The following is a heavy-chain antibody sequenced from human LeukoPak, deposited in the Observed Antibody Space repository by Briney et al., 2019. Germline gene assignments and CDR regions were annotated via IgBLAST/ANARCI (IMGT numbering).Heavy chain of an antibody. Sequence: GRSLRLSCAASGFPFSSYGMHWARQAPGKGLEWVALTWYDGSSKYYADSVKGRFTISRDNSKNTLYLQMNSLRAEDTAVYYCARYYGDSYYFDYWGQGTLVTVSS. D-gene: IGHD4-17*01. CDR3: ARYYGDSYYFDY. J-gene: IGHJ4*02. CDR1: GFPFSSYG. CDR2: TWYDGSSK. V-gene: IGHV3-33*01.